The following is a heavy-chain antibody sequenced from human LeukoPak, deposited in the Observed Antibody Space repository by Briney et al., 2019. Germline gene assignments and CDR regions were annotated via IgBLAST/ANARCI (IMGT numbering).Heavy chain of an antibody. CDR2: VNSDGSTT. CDR3: ARSGSTYYYGMDV. CDR1: GFPFSNYW. Sequence: GGSLRLSCAASGFPFSNYWMHWVRQAPGKGLVWVSRVNSDGSTTNYADSVKGRFTISRDNAENTLYMRMNSLRPEDTAVYYCARSGSTYYYGMDVWGQGTTVTVSS. D-gene: IGHD3-10*01. V-gene: IGHV3-74*01. J-gene: IGHJ6*02.